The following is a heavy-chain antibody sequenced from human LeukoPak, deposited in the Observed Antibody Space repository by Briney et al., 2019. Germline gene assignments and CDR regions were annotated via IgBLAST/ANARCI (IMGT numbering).Heavy chain of an antibody. CDR3: AKGSSAIRPYYFDY. CDR1: GFTFSSYA. Sequence: GGSLRLSCAASGFTFSSYAMSWVRQAPGEGLEWVAGISYDGSDKFHADSVKGRFTISRDNSKNTLSLQMNSLRAEDTTVYYCAKGSSAIRPYYFDYWGQGILVTVSS. D-gene: IGHD3-10*01. V-gene: IGHV3-30-3*01. J-gene: IGHJ4*02. CDR2: ISYDGSDK.